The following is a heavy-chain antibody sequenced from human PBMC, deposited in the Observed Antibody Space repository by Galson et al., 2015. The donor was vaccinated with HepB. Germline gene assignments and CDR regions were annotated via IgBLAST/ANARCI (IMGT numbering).Heavy chain of an antibody. CDR1: GFTFRRYA. V-gene: IGHV3-30*04. CDR2: ISYDGSRK. CDR3: ARDPRGAAPYYYYGMDV. Sequence: SLRLSCAASGFTFRRYAMHWVRQAPGKGLEWVAFISYDGSRKYYADSVKGRFTISRDDSENALYVQMNSLRTEDTAVYYCARDPRGAAPYYYYGMDVWGQGTTVTVSS. J-gene: IGHJ6*02.